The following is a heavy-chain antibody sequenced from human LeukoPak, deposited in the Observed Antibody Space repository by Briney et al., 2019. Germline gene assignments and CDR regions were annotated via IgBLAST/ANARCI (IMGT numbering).Heavy chain of an antibody. CDR3: AREPQYCSSTSCSTFYYYYYGMDV. Sequence: GGSLRLSCAGSGFTFSSFNMNWVRQAPGKGLEWVSSISSSSSYIYYADSVKGRFTISRDNAKNSLYLQMNSLRAEDTAVYYCAREPQYCSSTSCSTFYYYYYGMDVWGQGTTVTVSS. D-gene: IGHD2-2*01. J-gene: IGHJ6*02. V-gene: IGHV3-21*01. CDR2: ISSSSSYI. CDR1: GFTFSSFN.